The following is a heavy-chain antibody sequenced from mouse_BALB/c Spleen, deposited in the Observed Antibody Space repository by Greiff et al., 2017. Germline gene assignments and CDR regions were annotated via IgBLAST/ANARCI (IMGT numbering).Heavy chain of an antibody. Sequence: EVKLMESGGGLVKPGGSLKLSCAASGFTFSSYAMSWVRQSPEKRLEWVAEISSGGSYTYYPDTVTGRFTISRDNAKNTLYLEMSSLRSEDTAMYYCARDGGYAMDYWGQGTSVTVSS. V-gene: IGHV5-9-4*01. CDR1: GFTFSSYA. J-gene: IGHJ4*01. CDR2: ISSGGSYT. CDR3: ARDGGYAMDY.